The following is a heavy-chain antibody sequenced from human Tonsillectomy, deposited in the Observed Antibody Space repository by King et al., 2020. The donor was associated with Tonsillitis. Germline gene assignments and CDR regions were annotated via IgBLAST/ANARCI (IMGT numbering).Heavy chain of an antibody. V-gene: IGHV3-11*05. CDR1: GFTFSDSY. CDR3: ARLVVYHSYMDV. J-gene: IGHJ6*03. D-gene: IGHD2-8*01. Sequence: QLVQSGGGLVKPGGSLRLSCAASGFTFSDSYMSWIRQAPGKGLEWLSYITSSSSYTNYSDSVKGRFTISRDNAKNSLYLQMNSLRADDTAFYYCARLVVYHSYMDVWGKGTTVTVSS. CDR2: ITSSSSYT.